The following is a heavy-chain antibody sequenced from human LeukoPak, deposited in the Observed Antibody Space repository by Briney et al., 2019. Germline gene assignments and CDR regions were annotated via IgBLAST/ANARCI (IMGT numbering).Heavy chain of an antibody. CDR2: ISTSSSYI. V-gene: IGHV3-21*01. J-gene: IGHJ4*02. Sequence: PGGSLRLSCAASGFTFSSYAMNWVRQAPGKGLEWVSSISTSSSYISYADSVKGRSTIARDNAKNSLYLQMDSLRAEDTAVYYCARGYDFGSGSFFDYWGQGTLVTVSS. D-gene: IGHD3-10*01. CDR3: ARGYDFGSGSFFDY. CDR1: GFTFSSYA.